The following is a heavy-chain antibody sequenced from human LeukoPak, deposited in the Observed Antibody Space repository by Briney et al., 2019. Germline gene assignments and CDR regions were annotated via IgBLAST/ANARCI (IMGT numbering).Heavy chain of an antibody. CDR2: INPNSGGT. Sequence: ASVKVSCKASGYTFTGYYMHGVRQAPGQGLECMGWINPNSGGTNYAQKFQGRVAMTRDTSISTAYMELSRLRSDDTAVYYCVQVGTSCCEVSFDYWGQGTLVTVSS. V-gene: IGHV1-2*02. CDR1: GYTFTGYY. CDR3: VQVGTSCCEVSFDY. J-gene: IGHJ4*02. D-gene: IGHD2-2*01.